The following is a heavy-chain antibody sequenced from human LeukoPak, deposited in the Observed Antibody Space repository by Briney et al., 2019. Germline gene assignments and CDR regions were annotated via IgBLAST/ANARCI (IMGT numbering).Heavy chain of an antibody. J-gene: IGHJ4*02. V-gene: IGHV3-48*04. CDR2: ISSGGSNT. Sequence: GGSLRLSCAASGFTFSSYAMSWVRQAPGKGLEWVSYISSGGSNTYYADSVKGRFTISRDNAKKSLYLQMNSLRAEDTAVYYCARDADTAMVTGRFDKWGQGTLVTVSS. CDR3: ARDADTAMVTGRFDK. D-gene: IGHD5-18*01. CDR1: GFTFSSYA.